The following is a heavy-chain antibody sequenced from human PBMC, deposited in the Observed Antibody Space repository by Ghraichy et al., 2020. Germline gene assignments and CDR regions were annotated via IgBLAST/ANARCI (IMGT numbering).Heavy chain of an antibody. CDR1: GFSFSGYS. D-gene: IGHD4-23*01. Sequence: GGSLRLSCVGSGFSFSGYSMNWVRQSPGKGLEWVSYITSSSRTKSYADSVKGRFTISRDNAQNSLYLQMNSLRDEDTAVYYCARGSRVVRFYYYDGMDVWRQGTKVTDYS. CDR3: ARGSRVVRFYYYDGMDV. V-gene: IGHV3-48*02. CDR2: ITSSSRTK. J-gene: IGHJ6*02.